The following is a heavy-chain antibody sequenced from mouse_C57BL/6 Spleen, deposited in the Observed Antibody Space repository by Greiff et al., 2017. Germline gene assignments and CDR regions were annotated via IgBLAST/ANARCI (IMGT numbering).Heavy chain of an antibody. CDR3: ARERYYGSSYDY. CDR1: GYTFTSYW. V-gene: IGHV1-64*01. J-gene: IGHJ2*01. D-gene: IGHD1-1*01. Sequence: QVQLQQPGAELVKPGASVKLSCKASGYTFTSYWMHWVKQRPGQGLEWIGRIHPNSGSTNYNEKFKSKATLTVDKSSSTAYMQLSSLTSEDSAVYYCARERYYGSSYDYWGQGTTLTVSS. CDR2: IHPNSGST.